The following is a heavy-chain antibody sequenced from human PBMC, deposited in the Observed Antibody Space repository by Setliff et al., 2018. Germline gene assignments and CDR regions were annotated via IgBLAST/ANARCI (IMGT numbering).Heavy chain of an antibody. CDR3: ARQPEGGYYDSSGYYGMAPYYFDY. V-gene: IGHV4-38-2*01. CDR1: GYSISSDYY. D-gene: IGHD3-22*01. J-gene: IGHJ4*02. CDR2: MYHSGST. Sequence: SETLSLTCAVSGYSISSDYYWGWIRQPPGKGLEWIGSMYHSGSTYYNPSLKSRVTISVDTSKNQFSLKLSSVTAADTAVYYCARQPEGGYYDSSGYYGMAPYYFDYWGQGTLVTVSS.